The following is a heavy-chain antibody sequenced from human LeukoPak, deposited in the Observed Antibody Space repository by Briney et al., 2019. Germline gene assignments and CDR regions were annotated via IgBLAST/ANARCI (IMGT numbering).Heavy chain of an antibody. CDR1: GFTFRRYA. CDR2: ISTSGSNT. V-gene: IGHV3-23*01. Sequence: GGSLRLSCAACGFTFRRYAMIWARRAPGEGLEWVSNISTSGSNTYYVDSVKGRFTISRDNSKNTVYLQMNSLRAEDTAVYYCAKDLQKGPVESFDYWGQGTLVTVSS. D-gene: IGHD2-15*01. CDR3: AKDLQKGPVESFDY. J-gene: IGHJ4*02.